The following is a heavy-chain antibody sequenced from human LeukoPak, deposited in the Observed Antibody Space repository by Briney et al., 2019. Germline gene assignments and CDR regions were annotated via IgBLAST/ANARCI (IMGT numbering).Heavy chain of an antibody. J-gene: IGHJ4*02. CDR1: GFTFSSYS. CDR2: ISSSSSYI. D-gene: IGHD1-26*01. Sequence: PGGSLRLSCAASGFTFSSYSMNWVRQAPGKGLEWVSSISSSSSYIYYADSVKGRFTISRDNAKNSLYLQMNSLRAEDTAVYYCASSIVGADPLDYWGQGTLVTVSS. V-gene: IGHV3-21*01. CDR3: ASSIVGADPLDY.